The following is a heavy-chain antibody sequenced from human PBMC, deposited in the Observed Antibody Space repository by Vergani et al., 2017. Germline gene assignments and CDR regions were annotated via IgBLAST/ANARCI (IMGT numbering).Heavy chain of an antibody. D-gene: IGHD6-19*01. CDR1: GFTFSDYY. J-gene: IGHJ4*02. CDR3: ASPGYSSGWYPGYFDY. V-gene: IGHV3-71*04. Sequence: VQLVESGGGLVKPGGSLRLSCAASGFTFSDYYMSWIRQAPGKGLEWVGFIRSKAYGGTTEYAASVKGRFTISRDDSKSIAYLQMNSLKTEDTAVYYCASPGYSSGWYPGYFDYWGQGTLVTVSS. CDR2: IRSKAYGGTT.